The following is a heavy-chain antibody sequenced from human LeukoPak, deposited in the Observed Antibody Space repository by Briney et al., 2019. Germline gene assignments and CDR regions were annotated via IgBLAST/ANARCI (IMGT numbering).Heavy chain of an antibody. V-gene: IGHV3-48*03. Sequence: GGSLRLSCAASGFTFSSYEMNWVRQAPGKGLEWVSYISSGSTIYYADSVKGRFTISRDNAKNSLYLQMKSLRAADTAVYYCAELGITMIGGVWGKGTTVTISS. J-gene: IGHJ6*04. CDR1: GFTFSSYE. D-gene: IGHD3-10*02. CDR3: AELGITMIGGV. CDR2: ISSGSTI.